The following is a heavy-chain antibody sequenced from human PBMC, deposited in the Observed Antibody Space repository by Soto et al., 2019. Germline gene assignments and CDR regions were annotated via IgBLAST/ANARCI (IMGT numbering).Heavy chain of an antibody. V-gene: IGHV5-10-1*01. CDR1: GYTFSNNW. D-gene: IGHD3-16*01. CDR2: IDPSGSYT. J-gene: IGHJ6*02. Sequence: PGETLNISCQGSGYTFSNNWNSWVRQKPGKGLEWMGEIDPSGSYTDYSPSFQGHVSLSVEKSVSTAYLQWSSLKASDSAIYYCARNMITVGGTPTSCEGDFGMDVWGHGTAVTVSS. CDR3: ARNMITVGGTPTSCEGDFGMDV.